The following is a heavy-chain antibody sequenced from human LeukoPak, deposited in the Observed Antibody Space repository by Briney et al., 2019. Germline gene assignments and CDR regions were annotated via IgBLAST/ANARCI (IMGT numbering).Heavy chain of an antibody. V-gene: IGHV1-2*02. CDR2: INPKSGGT. J-gene: IGHJ3*02. CDR1: GYTFTSYA. D-gene: IGHD3-22*01. CDR3: ARGGDFYDSSGYYDDAFDI. Sequence: ASVEVSCKASGYTFTSYAMNWVRQAPGQGLEWMGWINPKSGGTNYAQKFQGRVTMARDTSISTAYMELTRLRSDDTAMYYCARGGDFYDSSGYYDDAFDIWGRGTMVTVSS.